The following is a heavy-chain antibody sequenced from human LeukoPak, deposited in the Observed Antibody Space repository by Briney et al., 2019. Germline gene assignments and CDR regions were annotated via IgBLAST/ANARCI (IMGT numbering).Heavy chain of an antibody. J-gene: IGHJ6*02. D-gene: IGHD4-17*01. V-gene: IGHV3-66*01. CDR2: IYSGGST. CDR1: GFTVSSNY. Sequence: GGSLRLSCAASGFTVSSNYMSWVRQAPGKGLEWVSVIYSGGSTYYADSVKGRFTISRDNSKNTLYLQMNSLRAEDTAVYYCARGLYDYGDYGNYYYYGMDVWGQGTTVTDSS. CDR3: ARGLYDYGDYGNYYYYGMDV.